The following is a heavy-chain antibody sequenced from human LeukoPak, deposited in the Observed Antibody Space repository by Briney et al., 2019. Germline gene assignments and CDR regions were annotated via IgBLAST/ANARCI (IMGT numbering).Heavy chain of an antibody. CDR3: VREGYAYGYHAFDM. Sequence: SGGSLRLSCATSGFSFSSYAMSWVRQAPGKGLEWVSAMSSSDDGRYYAASVRGRFTISRDTSRSTLYLQMNSLKTEDTAVYFCVREGYAYGYHAFDMWGQGIMVTVSS. J-gene: IGHJ3*02. V-gene: IGHV3-23*01. CDR2: MSSSDDGR. CDR1: GFSFSSYA. D-gene: IGHD5-18*01.